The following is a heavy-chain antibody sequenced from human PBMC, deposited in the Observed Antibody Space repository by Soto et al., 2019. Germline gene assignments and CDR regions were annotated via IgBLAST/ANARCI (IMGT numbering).Heavy chain of an antibody. J-gene: IGHJ5*02. D-gene: IGHD7-27*01. Sequence: QMQLQESGPGLVKPSETLSLTCNVSGGSVSSVKYFWSWIRQPPGKALEWIAYIYNNGNTNYNPSLNTPAIISLDTSKNQCSLKLTSVTAADSAVYFCARTVMPVGNLAALDPWGQGVLVTVSS. CDR1: GGSVSSVKYF. V-gene: IGHV4-61*01. CDR3: ARTVMPVGNLAALDP. CDR2: IYNNGNT.